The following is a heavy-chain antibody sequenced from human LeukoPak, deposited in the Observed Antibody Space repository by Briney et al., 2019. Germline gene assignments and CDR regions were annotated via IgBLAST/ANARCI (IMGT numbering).Heavy chain of an antibody. CDR1: GYTFTGYY. V-gene: IGHV1-2*02. CDR3: ARSRLLRYDAFDI. D-gene: IGHD2/OR15-2a*01. J-gene: IGHJ3*02. Sequence: VASVKVSCKASGYTFTGYYMHWVRQAPGQGLEWMGWINPNSGGTNYARKFQGRVTMTRDTSISTAYMELSRLRSDDTAVYYCARSRLLRYDAFDIWGQGTMVTVSS. CDR2: INPNSGGT.